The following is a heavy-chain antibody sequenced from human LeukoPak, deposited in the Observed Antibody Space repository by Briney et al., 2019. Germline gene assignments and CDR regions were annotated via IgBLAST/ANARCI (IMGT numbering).Heavy chain of an antibody. CDR2: ISAYNGNT. V-gene: IGHV1-18*01. J-gene: IGHJ4*02. CDR3: ARGLCSSTSCYTMSHFDY. CDR1: GYTFTSYG. Sequence: ASVKVSCKASGYTFTSYGISWVRQAPGQGLEWMGWISAYNGNTNYAQKLQGRVTMTTDTSTSTAYMELRSLRSDDTAVYYCARGLCSSTSCYTMSHFDYWGQGTLVTVSS. D-gene: IGHD2-2*01.